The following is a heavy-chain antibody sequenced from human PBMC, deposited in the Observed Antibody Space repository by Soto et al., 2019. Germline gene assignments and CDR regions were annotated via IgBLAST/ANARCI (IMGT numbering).Heavy chain of an antibody. CDR3: AREGGVLLWFGDGNWFDP. V-gene: IGHV4-34*01. J-gene: IGHJ5*02. CDR2: INHSGST. CDR1: GGSFSGYY. D-gene: IGHD3-10*01. Sequence: QVQLQQWGAGLLKPSETLSLTCAVYGGSFSGYYWSWIRQPPGKGLEWIGEINHSGSTNYNPSLKIPVTIPVDPPTNQFSPKLSSGTAPDTAVYCCAREGGVLLWFGDGNWFDPWGQGTLVTVSS.